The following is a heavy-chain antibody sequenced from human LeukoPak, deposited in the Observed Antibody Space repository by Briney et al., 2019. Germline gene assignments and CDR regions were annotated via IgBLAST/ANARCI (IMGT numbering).Heavy chain of an antibody. D-gene: IGHD2-2*01. J-gene: IGHJ4*02. CDR3: ARAPGYCSSTSCPAPFDY. V-gene: IGHV3-48*03. Sequence: GASLRFSSAASGFTFSSDEMYWRRQARGRVLEWVSYISSSGSTIYYADSVKGRFTISRDNAKNSLYLQMNSLRAEDTAVYYCARAPGYCSSTSCPAPFDYWGQGTLVTVSS. CDR2: ISSSGSTI. CDR1: GFTFSSDE.